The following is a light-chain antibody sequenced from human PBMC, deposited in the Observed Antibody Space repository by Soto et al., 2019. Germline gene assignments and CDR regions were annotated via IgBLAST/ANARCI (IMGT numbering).Light chain of an antibody. CDR2: DAS. V-gene: IGKV3-11*01. Sequence: EIVLTQSPGTLSLSPGDRATLTCRASQSVSNFLAWYQHKPGQAPRLLIYDASIRATGVPARFSGSGSGTDFSLTISSLEPEDFAIYYCQQRSIWPPWTFGQGTKVDIK. J-gene: IGKJ1*01. CDR3: QQRSIWPPWT. CDR1: QSVSNF.